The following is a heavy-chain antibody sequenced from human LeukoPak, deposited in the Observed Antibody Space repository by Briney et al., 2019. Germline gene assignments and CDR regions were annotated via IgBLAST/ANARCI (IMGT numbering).Heavy chain of an antibody. CDR1: GYTFTRYY. CDR3: ARDTTRDNWFDP. V-gene: IGHV1-2*02. D-gene: IGHD1-26*01. Sequence: ASVKVSCKASGYTFTRYYMHWVRQAPGQGLEWMGWINPNSGGTNYAQKFQGRVTMTRDTSISTAYMELSRLRSDDTAVYYCARDTTRDNWFDPWGQGTLVTVSS. J-gene: IGHJ5*02. CDR2: INPNSGGT.